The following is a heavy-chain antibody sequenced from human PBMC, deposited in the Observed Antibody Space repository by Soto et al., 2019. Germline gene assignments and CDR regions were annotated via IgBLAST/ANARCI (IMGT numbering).Heavy chain of an antibody. Sequence: PSETLSLTCAAYGGSFSAYYWSWIRQPPGKGLERIGEINHSGSTNYNPSLKSRVTISVDTSKNQFSLKLCSVPAADTAVYSSVSLYSGSPRCYFYGVEDWGQGTTVTVSS. V-gene: IGHV4-34*01. CDR2: INHSGST. CDR1: GGSFSAYY. CDR3: VSLYSGSPRCYFYGVED. D-gene: IGHD1-26*01. J-gene: IGHJ6*02.